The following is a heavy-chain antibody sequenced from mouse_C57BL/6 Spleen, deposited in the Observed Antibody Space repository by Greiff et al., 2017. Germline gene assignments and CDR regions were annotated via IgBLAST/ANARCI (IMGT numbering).Heavy chain of an antibody. CDR2: ISGGGGNT. D-gene: IGHD1-1*01. V-gene: IGHV5-9*01. Sequence: EVMLVESGGGLVKPGGSLKLSCAASGFTFSSYTMSWVRQTPEKRLEWVATISGGGGNTYYPDSVKGRFTISRDNAKNTLYLQMSSLRSEDTALYYCARPLLTTVVVPFDYWGQGTTLTVSS. CDR1: GFTFSSYT. J-gene: IGHJ2*01. CDR3: ARPLLTTVVVPFDY.